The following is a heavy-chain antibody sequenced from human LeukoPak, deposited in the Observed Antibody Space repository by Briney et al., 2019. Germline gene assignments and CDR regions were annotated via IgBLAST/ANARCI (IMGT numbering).Heavy chain of an antibody. CDR1: GYTFTCNY. J-gene: IGHJ4*02. CDR3: AKGGRVAASPFDY. Sequence: GASVKVSCKSSGYTFTCNYMHRVRQPPGQGHEWMGRINPNSGGTNYAQKFQGRVTMTRDTSISTAYMELSRLRSDDTAVYYCAKGGRVAASPFDYWGQGTLVTVSS. CDR2: INPNSGGT. V-gene: IGHV1-2*06. D-gene: IGHD2-15*01.